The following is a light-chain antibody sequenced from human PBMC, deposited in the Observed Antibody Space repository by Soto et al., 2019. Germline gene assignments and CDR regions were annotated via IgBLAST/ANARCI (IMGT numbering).Light chain of an antibody. CDR2: MGF. V-gene: IGKV2-28*01. CDR3: MQALQTPRT. CDR1: QSLLHKNKNTY. J-gene: IGKJ1*01. Sequence: DIVMTQSPLSLPVTPGEAASISCRSSQSLLHKNKNTYFNWYPQKPGQSPQLLIYMGFKRASGVPDRFSGSGSGTYFTLRISRVEAEDAGVYYCMQALQTPRTFGQGTKVEIK.